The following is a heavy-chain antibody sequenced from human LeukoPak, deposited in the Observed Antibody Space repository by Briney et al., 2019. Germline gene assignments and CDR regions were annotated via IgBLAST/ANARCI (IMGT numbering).Heavy chain of an antibody. CDR2: ISGSGGST. V-gene: IGHV3-23*01. D-gene: IGHD2-15*01. Sequence: GGSLRLSCAASVFTFSSYAMSWVRQAPGKGLEWVSAISGSGGSTYYADSVKGRFTISRDNSKNTLYLQVNSLRAEDTAVYYCAKDRYCSGGSCSGTLGYWGQGTLVTVSS. CDR3: AKDRYCSGGSCSGTLGY. CDR1: VFTFSSYA. J-gene: IGHJ4*02.